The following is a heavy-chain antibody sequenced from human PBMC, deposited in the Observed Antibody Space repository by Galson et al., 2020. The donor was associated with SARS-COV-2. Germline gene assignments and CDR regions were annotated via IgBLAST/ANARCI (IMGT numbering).Heavy chain of an antibody. CDR2: IYPGDSDT. J-gene: IGHJ3*02. CDR3: ARQLMGRLLWCGEYGDAFDI. V-gene: IGHV5-51*01. Sequence: GESLKISCKGSGYSFTSYWIGWVRQMPGKGLEWMGIIYPGDSDTRYSPSFQGQVTISADKSISTAYLQWSSLKASDTAMYYCARQLMGRLLWCGEYGDAFDIGGQGTMVTVSS. D-gene: IGHD3-10*01. CDR1: GYSFTSYW.